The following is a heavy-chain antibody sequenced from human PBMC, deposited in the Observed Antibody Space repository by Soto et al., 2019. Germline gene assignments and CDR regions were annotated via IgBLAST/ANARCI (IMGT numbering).Heavy chain of an antibody. J-gene: IGHJ6*02. D-gene: IGHD2-2*02. CDR3: AKDRGYCSSTSCYTGMDV. Sequence: PGGSLRLSCAASGFTFSSYGMHWVRQAPGKGPEWVAVISYDGSNKYYADSVKGRFTISRDNSKNTLYLQMNSLRAEDTAVYYCAKDRGYCSSTSCYTGMDVWGQGTTVTVSS. CDR1: GFTFSSYG. CDR2: ISYDGSNK. V-gene: IGHV3-30*18.